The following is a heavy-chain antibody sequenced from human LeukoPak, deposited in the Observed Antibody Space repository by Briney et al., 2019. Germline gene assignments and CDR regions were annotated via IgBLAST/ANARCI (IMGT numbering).Heavy chain of an antibody. J-gene: IGHJ6*02. CDR2: IYYSGST. D-gene: IGHD2-2*01. CDR1: GGSISSYY. V-gene: IGHV4-59*08. CDR3: ARLAAMRGMDV. Sequence: SETLSLTCTVSGGSISSYYWSWIRQPPGKGLEWIGYIYYSGSTNYNPSLKSRVTISVDTSKNQFSLKLSSVTAADTAVYYCARLAAMRGMDVWGQGTTVTVSS.